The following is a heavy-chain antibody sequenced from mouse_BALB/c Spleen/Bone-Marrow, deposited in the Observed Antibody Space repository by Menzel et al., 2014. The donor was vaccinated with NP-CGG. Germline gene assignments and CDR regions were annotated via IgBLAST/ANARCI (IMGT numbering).Heavy chain of an antibody. CDR3: ASNPYFDY. V-gene: IGHV2-9*02. J-gene: IGHJ2*01. D-gene: IGHD6-1*01. CDR1: GFSLTSYG. CDR2: IWAGGST. Sequence: QVQLKQSGPGLVSPSQRLSIPCTVSGFSLTSYGVHWVRQPPGKGLEWLGVIWAGGSTNYNSALMSRLSISKDNSKSQVFLKMNSLQTDDTAMYYCASNPYFDYWGQGTTLTVSS.